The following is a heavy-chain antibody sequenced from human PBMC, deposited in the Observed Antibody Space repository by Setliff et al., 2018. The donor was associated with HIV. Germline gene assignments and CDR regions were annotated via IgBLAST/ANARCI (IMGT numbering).Heavy chain of an antibody. CDR1: GYTFTGYY. CDR3: ARGTRVGANDAFGI. CDR2: INPDSGGT. Sequence: VASVKVSCKASGYTFTGYYMHWVRQAPGQGLEWMGRINPDSGGTNYPQKFQGRVTMTRDTSISTVYMELSRLRSDDTAVYYCARGTRVGANDAFGIWGQGTMVTVSS. D-gene: IGHD1-26*01. J-gene: IGHJ3*02. V-gene: IGHV1-2*06.